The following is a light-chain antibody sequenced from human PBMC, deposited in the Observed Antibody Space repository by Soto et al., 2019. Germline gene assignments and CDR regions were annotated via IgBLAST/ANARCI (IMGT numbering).Light chain of an antibody. CDR3: QQYGSSPIT. Sequence: EIVLSQSLATLSVSTGERATLSCRASQSVSSNLAWYQQRPGQAPRLLIYGASTRATGIPARFSGSGSGTDFTLTISSLQSEDFAVYFCQQYGSSPITFGQGTRLEIK. J-gene: IGKJ5*01. CDR2: GAS. CDR1: QSVSSN. V-gene: IGKV3-15*01.